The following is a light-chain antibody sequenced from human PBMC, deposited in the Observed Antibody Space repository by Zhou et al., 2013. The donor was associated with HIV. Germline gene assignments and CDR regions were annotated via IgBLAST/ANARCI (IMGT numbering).Light chain of an antibody. J-gene: IGKJ1*01. CDR3: MQGTHWPPT. Sequence: DVVMTQSPLSLPVTLGQPASISCRSSQSLVHSDGNTYLNWFQQRPGQSPRRLIYKVSYRDSGVPDRFGGSGSGADFTLMISRVQAEDVGTYFCMQGTHWPPTFGQGTKVEVK. CDR2: KVS. CDR1: QSLVHSDGNTY. V-gene: IGKV2-30*02.